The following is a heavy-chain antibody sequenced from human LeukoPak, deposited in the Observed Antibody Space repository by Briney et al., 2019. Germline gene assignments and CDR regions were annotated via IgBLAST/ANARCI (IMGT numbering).Heavy chain of an antibody. CDR2: INPNSGGT. V-gene: IGHV1-2*06. D-gene: IGHD3-3*01. CDR3: ARGAYYDHFDY. CDR1: GGTFSSYA. Sequence: ASVKVSCKASGGTFSSYAISWVRQAPGQGLEWMGRINPNSGGTNYAQKFQGRVTMTRDTSISTAYMELSRLRSDDTAVYYCARGAYYDHFDYWGQGTLVTVSS. J-gene: IGHJ4*02.